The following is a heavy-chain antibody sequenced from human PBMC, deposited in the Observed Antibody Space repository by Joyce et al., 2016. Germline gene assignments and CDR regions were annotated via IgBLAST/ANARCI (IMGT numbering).Heavy chain of an antibody. CDR2: IYSGGST. CDR3: ARDRCSSTSCYGMDV. V-gene: IGHV3-53*04. J-gene: IGHJ6*02. CDR1: GFTVSSNY. Sequence: EVQLVESGGGLVQPGGSLRLSCAASGFTVSSNYMSWVRQAPGKGLEWVSVIYSGGSTYYADSGKGRFTISRHNSKNTLYLQMNSLRAEDTAVYYCARDRCSSTSCYGMDVWGQGTTVTVSS. D-gene: IGHD2-2*01.